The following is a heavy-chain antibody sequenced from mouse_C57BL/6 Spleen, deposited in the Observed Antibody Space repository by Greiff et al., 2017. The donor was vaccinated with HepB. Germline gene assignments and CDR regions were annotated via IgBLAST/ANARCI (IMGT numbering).Heavy chain of an antibody. CDR3: AREERAMDY. V-gene: IGHV5-16*01. CDR2: INYDGSST. J-gene: IGHJ4*01. Sequence: EVKLVESEGGLVQPGSSMKLSCTASGFTFSDYYMAWVRQVPEKGLEWVANINYDGSSTYYLDSLKSRFIISRDNAKNILYLQMSSLKSEETATYYCAREERAMDYWGQGTSVTVSS. CDR1: GFTFSDYY.